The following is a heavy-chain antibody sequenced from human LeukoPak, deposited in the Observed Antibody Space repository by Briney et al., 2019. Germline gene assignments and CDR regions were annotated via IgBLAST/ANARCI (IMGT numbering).Heavy chain of an antibody. CDR1: GFTFSSYA. J-gene: IGHJ3*02. CDR3: AFSQGCGGDCYGDAFDI. D-gene: IGHD2-21*02. V-gene: IGHV3-72*01. Sequence: PGGSLRLSCVASGFTFSSYAMSWVRQAPGKGLEWVGRTRNKANSYTTEYAASVKGRFTISRDDSKNSLYLQMNSLKTEDTAVYYCAFSQGCGGDCYGDAFDIWGQGTMVTVSS. CDR2: TRNKANSYTT.